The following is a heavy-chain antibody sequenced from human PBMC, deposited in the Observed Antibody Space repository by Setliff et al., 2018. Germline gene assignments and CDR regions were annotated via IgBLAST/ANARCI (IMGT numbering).Heavy chain of an antibody. D-gene: IGHD6-19*01. J-gene: IGHJ4*02. CDR2: TIPLFGTT. CDR1: GGTFSNYG. V-gene: IGHV1-69*05. CDR3: ARSPPNRGFGSGWYGDF. Sequence: SVKVSCKASGGTFSNYGVSWVRQAPGQGLEWKGGTIPLFGTTDYAQKFHGRVTIITDESTSTAYMELSSLTSDDTAVYYCARSPPNRGFGSGWYGDFWGQGTLVTVSS.